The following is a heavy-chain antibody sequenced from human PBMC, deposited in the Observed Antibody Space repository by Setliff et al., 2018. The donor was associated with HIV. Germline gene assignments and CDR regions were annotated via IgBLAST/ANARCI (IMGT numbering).Heavy chain of an antibody. CDR1: GGSISSGNYY. D-gene: IGHD3-10*01. CDR3: AREGARHYGSGRYHSWFDP. J-gene: IGHJ5*02. Sequence: SETLSLTCTVSGGSISSGNYYWSWIRQHPGKGLEWLGYIYYSGSTYYNPSLKSRVTMSVDTSKNQFSLKLSSVTAADTAVYYCAREGARHYGSGRYHSWFDPWGQGTQVTVS. CDR2: IYYSGST. V-gene: IGHV4-31*03.